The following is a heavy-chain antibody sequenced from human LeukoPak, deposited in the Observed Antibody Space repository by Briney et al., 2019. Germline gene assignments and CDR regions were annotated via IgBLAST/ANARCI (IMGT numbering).Heavy chain of an antibody. J-gene: IGHJ4*02. CDR2: IKGDGSST. Sequence: GGSLRLSCAASGFTFSSYWMHWVRHTPGKGLVWVSRIKGDGSSTSYADSVKGRFTISRDNAKNTLYLQMNSLRAEDTAVYYCARSLDNFDYWGQGTLVTVSS. V-gene: IGHV3-74*01. CDR1: GFTFSSYW. D-gene: IGHD1-1*01. CDR3: ARSLDNFDY.